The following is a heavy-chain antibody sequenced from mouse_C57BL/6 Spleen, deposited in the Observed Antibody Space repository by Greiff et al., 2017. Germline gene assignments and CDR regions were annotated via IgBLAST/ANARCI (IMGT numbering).Heavy chain of an antibody. D-gene: IGHD2-12*01. V-gene: IGHV1-82*01. CDR2: IYPGDGDT. CDR1: GYAFSSSW. J-gene: IGHJ4*01. CDR3: ARLGYYSSMDY. Sequence: QVQLKQSGPELVKPGASVKISCKASGYAFSSSWMNWVKQRPGKGLEWIGRIYPGDGDTNYNGKFKGKATLTADKSSSTAYMQLSSLTSEDSVVYFCARLGYYSSMDYWGQGTSVTVSS.